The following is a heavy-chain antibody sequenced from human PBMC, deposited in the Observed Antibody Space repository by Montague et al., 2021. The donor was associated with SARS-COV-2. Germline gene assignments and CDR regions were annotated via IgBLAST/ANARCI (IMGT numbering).Heavy chain of an antibody. CDR3: ARYYGGSFYGLDV. Sequence: SLSLSCAASGFKFDDSGMTWVRQAPGKGLEWVCAINWSADKTTYADSVKGRFTISRDNAKNSLFLQMHSLRAEATALYYCARYYGGSFYGLDVWGQGTTVIVSS. J-gene: IGHJ6*02. V-gene: IGHV3-20*04. D-gene: IGHD3-3*01. CDR2: INWSADKT. CDR1: GFKFDDSG.